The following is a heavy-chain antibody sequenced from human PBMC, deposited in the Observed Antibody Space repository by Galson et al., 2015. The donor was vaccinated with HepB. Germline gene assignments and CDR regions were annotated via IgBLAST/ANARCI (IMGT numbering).Heavy chain of an antibody. CDR2: ISYDGSNK. CDR3: ARGADYDYGDYLDY. D-gene: IGHD4-17*01. Sequence: SLRLSCAASGFTFSSYAMHWVRQAPGKGLEWVAVISYDGSNKYYADSVKGRFTISRDNSKNTLYLQMDSLRAEDTAVYYCARGADYDYGDYLDYWGQGTLVTVSS. J-gene: IGHJ4*02. CDR1: GFTFSSYA. V-gene: IGHV3-30-3*01.